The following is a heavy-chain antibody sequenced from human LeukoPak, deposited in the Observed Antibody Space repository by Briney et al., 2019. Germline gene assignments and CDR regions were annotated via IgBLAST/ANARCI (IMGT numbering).Heavy chain of an antibody. D-gene: IGHD1-26*01. Sequence: GRSLRLSCAASGFTFSSYAMHWVRQAPGKGLEWVAVISYDGSNKYYADSVKGRFTISRDNSKNTLYLQMNSLRAEDTAVYYCARDRGISTYNWFDPWGQGTLVTVSS. CDR2: ISYDGSNK. CDR1: GFTFSSYA. CDR3: ARDRGISTYNWFDP. J-gene: IGHJ5*02. V-gene: IGHV3-30-3*01.